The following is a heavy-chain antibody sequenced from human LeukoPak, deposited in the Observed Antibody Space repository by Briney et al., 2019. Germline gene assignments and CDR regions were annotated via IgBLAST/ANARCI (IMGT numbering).Heavy chain of an antibody. J-gene: IGHJ5*02. D-gene: IGHD2-15*01. V-gene: IGHV4-59*01. CDR1: GGSISSYY. CDR3: ASSPQYCSGGSCYRVGWFDP. Sequence: SETLSLTCTVSGGSISSYYWSWIRQPPGKGLEWIGYIYYSGSTNYNPPLKSRVTISVDTSKNQFSLKLSSVTAADTAVYYCASSPQYCSGGSCYRVGWFDPWGQGTLVTVSS. CDR2: IYYSGST.